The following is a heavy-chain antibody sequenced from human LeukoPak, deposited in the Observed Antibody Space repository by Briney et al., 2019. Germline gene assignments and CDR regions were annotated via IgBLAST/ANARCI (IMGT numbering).Heavy chain of an antibody. CDR1: GFTFSSYT. CDR2: ISSIGGYK. V-gene: IGHV3-21*01. D-gene: IGHD3-10*01. J-gene: IGHJ4*02. Sequence: PGGSLRLSYAASGFTFSSYTMNWVRQAPGKGLEWVSSISSIGGYKYYADSLKGRFTISRDNARNSLYLQMNSLRGEDTAVYYCASSSGSSYTAFEGTFDYWGQGTLVTVSS. CDR3: ASSSGSSYTAFEGTFDY.